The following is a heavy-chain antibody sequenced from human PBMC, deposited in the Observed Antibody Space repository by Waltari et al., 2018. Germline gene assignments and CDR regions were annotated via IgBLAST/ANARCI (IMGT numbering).Heavy chain of an antibody. CDR2: TTYSGGTT. D-gene: IGHD3-10*01. J-gene: IGHJ4*02. CDR1: GFTFSTYA. Sequence: EVQLLESGGGLVQPGGSLRLSCAASGFTFSTYAISWVRQAPGKGLEWVSGTTYSGGTTYYADSVKGRFTISRDNSENTLYLQMNSLRAEDTAVYYCAKGSMVRGDFDSWGQGTLVTVSS. V-gene: IGHV3-23*01. CDR3: AKGSMVRGDFDS.